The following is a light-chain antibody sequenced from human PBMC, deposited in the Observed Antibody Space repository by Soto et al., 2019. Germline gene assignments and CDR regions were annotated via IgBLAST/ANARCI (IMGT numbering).Light chain of an antibody. Sequence: EIVLTQSPGTLSLSPGGRATLSCRASQSVRSSYLAWYQQRPGQAPRLLIFGASFRATGIPDRFSGSGSGTDFTLPISRLEPEDFAVSYCQHYGSPLTFGGGTKVDIK. CDR3: QHYGSPLT. CDR2: GAS. J-gene: IGKJ4*01. CDR1: QSVRSSY. V-gene: IGKV3-20*01.